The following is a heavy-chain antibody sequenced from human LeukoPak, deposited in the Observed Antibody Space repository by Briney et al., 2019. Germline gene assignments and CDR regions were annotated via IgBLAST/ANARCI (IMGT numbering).Heavy chain of an antibody. CDR3: ARTCTSSWYFDY. J-gene: IGHJ4*02. CDR1: GFTLSSYW. Sequence: GGSLRLSCAASGFTLSSYWMSWVRQAPGKGLEWVANIKQDGSEKYYVDSVKGRFTISRDNAKNSLYLQMNSLRAEDTALYYCARTCTSSWYFDYWGQGTLVTVSS. D-gene: IGHD6-13*01. CDR2: IKQDGSEK. V-gene: IGHV3-7*01.